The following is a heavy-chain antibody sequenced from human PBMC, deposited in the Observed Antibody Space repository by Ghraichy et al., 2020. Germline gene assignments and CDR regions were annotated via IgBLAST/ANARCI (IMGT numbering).Heavy chain of an antibody. D-gene: IGHD3-22*01. Sequence: GGSLRLSCAASGFTVSSNYMSWVRQAPGKGLEWVSVIYSGGSTYYADSVKDRFTISRDNSKNTLYLQMNSLRAEDTAVYYCSRGYYDTSGYFGGNYWGLGTLVTVSS. CDR2: IYSGGST. CDR1: GFTVSSNY. CDR3: SRGYYDTSGYFGGNY. J-gene: IGHJ4*02. V-gene: IGHV3-53*01.